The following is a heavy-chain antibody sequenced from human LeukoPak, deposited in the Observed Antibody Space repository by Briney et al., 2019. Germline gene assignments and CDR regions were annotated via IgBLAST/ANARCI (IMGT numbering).Heavy chain of an antibody. J-gene: IGHJ4*02. CDR3: AKEAVEYFDY. CDR1: GFTFSNSA. Sequence: GGSLRLTCAASGFTFSNSAMSWGRQAPGKGLEWVSALTGSGGGTYYADSVKGRFTISRDNSKNTMYLQMNSLRAEDTAVYYCAKEAVEYFDYWGQGNLVTVSS. V-gene: IGHV3-23*01. CDR2: LTGSGGGT.